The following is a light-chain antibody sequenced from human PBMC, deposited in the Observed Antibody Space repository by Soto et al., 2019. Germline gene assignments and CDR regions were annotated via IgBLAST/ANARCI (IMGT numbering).Light chain of an antibody. CDR1: QFVSSR. CDR3: QGYIQWPPGM. J-gene: IGKJ1*01. CDR2: DTS. Sequence: DIVVTQSPATLSASPGERVTLSCRASQFVSSRLAWYQRRPGQVPRLLIYDTSTRALGISARFSGSGSGTEFTLSISSLQLEDYAVYNCQGYIQWPPGMFGPGTTVDIK. V-gene: IGKV3-15*01.